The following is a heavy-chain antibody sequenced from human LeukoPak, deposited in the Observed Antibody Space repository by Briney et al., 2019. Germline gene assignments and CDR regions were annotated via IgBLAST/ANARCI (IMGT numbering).Heavy chain of an antibody. CDR1: GGSFSGYY. V-gene: IGHV4-34*01. Sequence: SETLSLTCAVYGGSFSGYYWSWIRQPPGKGLEWIGEINHSGSTNYNPSLKSRVTISVDTSKNQFSLKLSSVTAADTAVYYCARGEVGATTSYYYYMDVWGKGTTVTVSS. D-gene: IGHD1-26*01. CDR3: ARGEVGATTSYYYYMDV. CDR2: INHSGST. J-gene: IGHJ6*03.